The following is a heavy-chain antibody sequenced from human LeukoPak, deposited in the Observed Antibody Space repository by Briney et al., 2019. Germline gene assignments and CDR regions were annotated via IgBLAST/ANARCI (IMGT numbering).Heavy chain of an antibody. J-gene: IGHJ5*02. CDR2: IWYDGSNK. Sequence: GGSLRLSCAASGFTFSSYGMHWVRQAPGKGLEWVAVIWYDGSNKYYADSVKGRFTISRDNSKNTLYLQMNSLRAEDTAVYHCARAPIVATITLFDPWGQGTPVTVSS. CDR3: ARAPIVATITLFDP. CDR1: GFTFSSYG. D-gene: IGHD5-12*01. V-gene: IGHV3-33*01.